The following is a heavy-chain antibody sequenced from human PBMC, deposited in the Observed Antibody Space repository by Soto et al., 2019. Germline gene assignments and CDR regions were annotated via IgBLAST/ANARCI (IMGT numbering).Heavy chain of an antibody. V-gene: IGHV4-34*01. D-gene: IGHD5-12*01. CDR1: GGSFSGYY. Sequence: PSETLSLTCAVYGGSFSGYYWSWIRQPPGKGLEWIGEIDHSGSTNYNPVLKSRVTISVDTPKNQFSLRLSSVTAADTAVYYCARQVRYSGYDFDYWGQGTLVTVSS. CDR2: IDHSGST. J-gene: IGHJ4*02. CDR3: ARQVRYSGYDFDY.